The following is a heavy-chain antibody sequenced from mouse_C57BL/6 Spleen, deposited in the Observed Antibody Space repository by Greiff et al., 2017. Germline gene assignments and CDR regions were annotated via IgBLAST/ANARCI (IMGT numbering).Heavy chain of an antibody. V-gene: IGHV6-3*01. CDR1: GFTFSNYW. D-gene: IGHD3-2*02. CDR3: TGQLRSAY. CDR2: IRLKSDNYAT. Sequence: DVKLEESGGGLVQPGGSMKLSCVASGFTFSNYWMNWVRQSPEKGLEWVAQIRLKSDNYATHYAESVKGRFTISRDDSKSSVYLQMNNLRAEDTGIYYCTGQLRSAYWGQGTLVTVSA. J-gene: IGHJ3*01.